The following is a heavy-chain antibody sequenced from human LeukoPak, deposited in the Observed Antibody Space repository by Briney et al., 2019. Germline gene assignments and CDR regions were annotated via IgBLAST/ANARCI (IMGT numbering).Heavy chain of an antibody. CDR1: GFTFSSYW. CDR2: IKQDGSEK. CDR3: ARDYGDYVSSDY. V-gene: IGHV3-7*01. Sequence: GGSLRLSCAASGFTFSSYWVSWVRQAPGKGLEWVANIKQDGSEKYYVDSVKGRFTISRDNAKNSLYLQMNSLRAEDTAVYYCARDYGDYVSSDYWGQGTLVTVSS. D-gene: IGHD4-17*01. J-gene: IGHJ4*02.